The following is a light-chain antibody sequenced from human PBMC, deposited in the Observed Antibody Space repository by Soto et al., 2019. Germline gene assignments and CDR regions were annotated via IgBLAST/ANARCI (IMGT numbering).Light chain of an antibody. CDR3: QQYYSTPHT. V-gene: IGKV4-1*01. J-gene: IGKJ2*01. Sequence: DIVMTQSPDSLAVSLGERATINCKSSQSVLYSANNKNYLAWYQQKPGQPPKLLIYWASTRESGVPDRFSGSGSGTEFDLTISILQAEDVAVYYCQQYYSTPHTGGQGTKMEIK. CDR1: QSVLYSANNKNY. CDR2: WAS.